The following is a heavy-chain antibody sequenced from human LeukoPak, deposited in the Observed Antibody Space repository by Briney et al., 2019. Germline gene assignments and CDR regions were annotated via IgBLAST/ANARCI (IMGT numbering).Heavy chain of an antibody. CDR2: ISGRGDGT. CDR3: AKDGYSSGWFDY. D-gene: IGHD6-19*01. Sequence: GGSLRLSCAASGFTFSTYAMSWVRQAPGKGLEWVSLISGRGDGTYYAESVKGRFTISRDNSKNTVYLHMNSLRDDDAAVYYCAKDGYSSGWFDYWGQGTLVTVSS. CDR1: GFTFSTYA. V-gene: IGHV3-23*01. J-gene: IGHJ4*02.